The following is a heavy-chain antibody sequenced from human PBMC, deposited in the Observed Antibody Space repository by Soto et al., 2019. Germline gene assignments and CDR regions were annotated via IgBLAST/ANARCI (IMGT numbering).Heavy chain of an antibody. CDR3: TTEAYYYDSSGYYLPVDY. V-gene: IGHV3-15*01. Sequence: ARGSLRLSCGASGFTFSNAWMSWVRQAPGKGLEWVGRIKSKTDGGTTDYAAPVKGRFTISRDDSKNTLYLQMNSLKTEDTAVYYCTTEAYYYDSSGYYLPVDYWGQGTLVTVSS. CDR2: IKSKTDGGTT. CDR1: GFTFSNAW. J-gene: IGHJ4*02. D-gene: IGHD3-22*01.